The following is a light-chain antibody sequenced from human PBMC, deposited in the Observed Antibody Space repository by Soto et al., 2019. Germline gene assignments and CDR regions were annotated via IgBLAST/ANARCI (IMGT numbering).Light chain of an antibody. CDR2: AAS. J-gene: IGKJ1*01. CDR3: QQSYNTPTWT. Sequence: DIQMTQSPSSLSASVGDRVTITCRSSQSIRSYLNWYQQKPGKAHKLLIYAASSLQSGVPSRFSGSGSGTDFTLTISSLQHEDFATYFCQQSYNTPTWTFGQGTKVDIK. CDR1: QSIRSY. V-gene: IGKV1-39*01.